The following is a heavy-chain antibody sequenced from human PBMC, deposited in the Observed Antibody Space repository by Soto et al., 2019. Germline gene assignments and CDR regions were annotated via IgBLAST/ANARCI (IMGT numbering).Heavy chain of an antibody. V-gene: IGHV3-23*01. CDR1: GFTFSSYA. D-gene: IGHD3-3*01. CDR3: AKEPRDYDFWSGYYSDYYYYMDV. J-gene: IGHJ6*03. CDR2: ISGSGGST. Sequence: EVQLLESGGGLVQPGGSLRLSCAASGFTFSSYAMSWVRQAPGKGLEWVSAISGSGGSTYYADSVKGRFTISRDNSKNTLYLQMNSLRAEDTAVYYCAKEPRDYDFWSGYYSDYYYYMDVWGKGTTVTVSS.